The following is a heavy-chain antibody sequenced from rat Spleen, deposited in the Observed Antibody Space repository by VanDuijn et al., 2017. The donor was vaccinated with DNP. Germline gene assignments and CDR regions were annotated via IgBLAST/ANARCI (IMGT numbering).Heavy chain of an antibody. J-gene: IGHJ2*01. CDR2: ISYSGNT. V-gene: IGHV3-1*01. CDR3: ARWVRYFDY. D-gene: IGHD1-1*01. CDR1: GYSITSSY. Sequence: EVQLQESGPGLVKPSQSLSLTCSVTGYSITSSYWGWIRQFPGNKMEWMGYISYSGNTSHNPSLKSRISITRDTSKNQFFLQLNSVTTEDTATYYCARWVRYFDYWGHGVMVTVSS.